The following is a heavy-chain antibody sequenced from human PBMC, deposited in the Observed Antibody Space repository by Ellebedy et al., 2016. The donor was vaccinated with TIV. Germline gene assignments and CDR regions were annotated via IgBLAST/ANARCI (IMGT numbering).Heavy chain of an antibody. CDR1: GFTVSSNY. CDR2: IYSGGST. V-gene: IGHV3-53*01. CDR3: AREGGYYYYGMDV. J-gene: IGHJ6*02. Sequence: GESLKISCGASGFTVSSNYMSWVRQAPGKGLEWVSVIYSGGSTYYADSVKGRFTISRDNSKNTLYLQMNSLRAEDTAVYYCAREGGYYYYGMDVWGQGTTVTVSS.